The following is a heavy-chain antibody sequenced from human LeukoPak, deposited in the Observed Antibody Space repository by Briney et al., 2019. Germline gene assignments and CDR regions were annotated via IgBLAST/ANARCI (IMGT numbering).Heavy chain of an antibody. Sequence: GESLKISCKGPNYSFSNYWIAWVRQMPGKGLEWMGVIYPGDSGTAYSPSFQGQVTISADKSISTAYLQWSSLKASDTAMYYCARHLSNAFDIWGQGTMVTVSS. J-gene: IGHJ3*02. CDR3: ARHLSNAFDI. CDR1: NYSFSNYW. V-gene: IGHV5-51*01. CDR2: IYPGDSGT.